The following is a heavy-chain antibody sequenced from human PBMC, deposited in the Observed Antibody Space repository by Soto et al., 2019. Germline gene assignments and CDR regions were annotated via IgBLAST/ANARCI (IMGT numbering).Heavy chain of an antibody. CDR1: GYTFTSYG. CDR3: ARGGGYCSSTSCYIKFDYGMDV. CDR2: ISAYNGNT. J-gene: IGHJ6*02. D-gene: IGHD2-2*02. V-gene: IGHV1-18*01. Sequence: VASVKVSCKASGYTFTSYGISWVRQAPGQGLEWMGWISAYNGNTNYAQKLQGRVTMTTDTSTSTAYMELRSLRSDDTAVYYCARGGGYCSSTSCYIKFDYGMDVWGQGTTVTVSS.